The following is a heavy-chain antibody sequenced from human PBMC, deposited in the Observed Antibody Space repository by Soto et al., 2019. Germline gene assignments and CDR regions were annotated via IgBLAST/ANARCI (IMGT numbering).Heavy chain of an antibody. Sequence: ASVKVSCKASGYTFTSYDINWVRQATGQGLEWMGWMNPNSGNTGYAQKFQGRVTMTRNTSISTAYMELSSLRSEDTAVYYCARGPATMIVVVISDAFDIWGQGTMVTVSS. J-gene: IGHJ3*02. CDR3: ARGPATMIVVVISDAFDI. CDR1: GYTFTSYD. D-gene: IGHD3-22*01. CDR2: MNPNSGNT. V-gene: IGHV1-8*01.